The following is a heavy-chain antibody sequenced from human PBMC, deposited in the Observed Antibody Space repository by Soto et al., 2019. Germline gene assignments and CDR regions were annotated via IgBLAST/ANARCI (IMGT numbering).Heavy chain of an antibody. J-gene: IGHJ4*02. D-gene: IGHD3-10*01. Sequence: GGSLRLSCAASGFTFGNYAMSWVRQAPGKGLEWVSTSTRSHNTYYADSVKGRFTISRDNSKNTLYLQMDSLRAEDTAIYYCAREFAPGSPNYDYWGLGTLVTVSS. CDR2: STRSHNT. V-gene: IGHV3-23*01. CDR3: AREFAPGSPNYDY. CDR1: GFTFGNYA.